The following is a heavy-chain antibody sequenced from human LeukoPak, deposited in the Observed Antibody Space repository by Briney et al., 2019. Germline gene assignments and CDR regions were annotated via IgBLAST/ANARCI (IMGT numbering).Heavy chain of an antibody. J-gene: IGHJ4*02. CDR1: GYSFSNYG. V-gene: IGHV1-18*01. D-gene: IGHD6-19*01. CDR3: ARGSRTGWYYFDY. CDR2: ISGYNGNT. Sequence: ASVKVSCKTSGYSFSNYGISWVRQAPGQGLEWMGWISGYNGNTNLAQKFQGRLSMTTDTSTSTAYMELSSLRSDDTAVYYCARGSRTGWYYFDYWGQGTLVTVSS.